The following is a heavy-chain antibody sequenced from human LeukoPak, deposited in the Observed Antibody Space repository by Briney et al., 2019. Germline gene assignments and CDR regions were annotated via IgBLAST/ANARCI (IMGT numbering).Heavy chain of an antibody. CDR2: ISPYNDNT. D-gene: IGHD6-25*01. CDR1: GYTFTSFG. CDR3: AREPSGLLFDY. J-gene: IGHJ4*02. Sequence: GASVKVSCKASGYTFTSFGISWVRQVPGQGFEWMGWISPYNDNTNYAQKFQGRVTMTTDTSTSTVLMELRGLRSDDTAVYYCAREPSGLLFDYWGQGTLVTVSS. V-gene: IGHV1-18*01.